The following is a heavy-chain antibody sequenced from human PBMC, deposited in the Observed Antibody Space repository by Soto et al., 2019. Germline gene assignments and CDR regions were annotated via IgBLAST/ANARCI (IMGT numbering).Heavy chain of an antibody. CDR2: ISGSGSDT. D-gene: IGHD6-13*01. CDR3: AKSSSSNWYDYFNS. CDR1: GFGLIDFA. Sequence: PGGSLRLSCVASGFGLIDFAMSWVRQAPGKGLQWVSAISGSGSDTYYADSVKGRFTISRDTSKNTLYLQMNSLRAEDTALYYCAKSSSSNWYDYFNSWGQGSLVTVSS. J-gene: IGHJ4*02. V-gene: IGHV3-23*01.